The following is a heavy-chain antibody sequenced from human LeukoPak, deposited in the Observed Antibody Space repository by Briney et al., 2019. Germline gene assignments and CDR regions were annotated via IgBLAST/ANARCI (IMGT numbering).Heavy chain of an antibody. J-gene: IGHJ4*02. V-gene: IGHV2-5*02. CDR1: GFSLNTRGVG. CDR2: IYWDDDR. CDR3: AHRKNYYDSSVFDY. D-gene: IGHD3-22*01. Sequence: SGPTLVNPTQTLTLTCTFSGFSLNTRGVGVGWIRQPPGRALEWLALIYWDDDRRYSPSLKSRLTITKDTSKNQVVLTMTNMDPVDTATYYCAHRKNYYDSSVFDYWGQGTLSPSPQ.